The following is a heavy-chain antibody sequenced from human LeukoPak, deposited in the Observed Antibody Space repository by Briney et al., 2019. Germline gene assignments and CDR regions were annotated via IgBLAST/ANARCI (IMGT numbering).Heavy chain of an antibody. CDR1: GVSISSDY. CDR3: ARRVSGWFYFDF. J-gene: IGHJ4*02. CDR2: IFNTVSS. D-gene: IGHD6-19*01. V-gene: IGHV4-59*08. Sequence: SETLSLTCTVSGVSISSDYWSWIRQPPGKGLEWIGHIFNTVSSAYNPSLKSRVTISVDTSKNQFSLKLTSVTAADAAVYYCARRVSGWFYFDFWGQGTLVTVSS.